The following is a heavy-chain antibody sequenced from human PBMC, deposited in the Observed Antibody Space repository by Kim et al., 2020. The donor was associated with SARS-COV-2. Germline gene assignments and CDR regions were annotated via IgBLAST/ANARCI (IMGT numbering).Heavy chain of an antibody. CDR1: GFNFAHYA. D-gene: IGHD1-26*01. J-gene: IGHJ1*01. Sequence: GGSLRLSCTASGFNFAHYAMHWVRQAPGKGLEWVSSISWNTYKVAYADSVKGRFTVSRDNAKNSLFLQMNSLSVEDTAVYFCAKDFSEGYNDDPQYFQQWGQGTLVTVSS. CDR2: ISWNTYKV. V-gene: IGHV3-9*01. CDR3: AKDFSEGYNDDPQYFQQ.